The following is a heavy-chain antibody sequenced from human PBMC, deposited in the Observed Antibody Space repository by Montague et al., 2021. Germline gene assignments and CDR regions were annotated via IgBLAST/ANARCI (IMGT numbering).Heavy chain of an antibody. V-gene: IGHV4-59*01. CDR3: AREWGAFDS. J-gene: IGHJ4*02. Sequence: SETLSLTCTVSGGAISSFYWHWIRHSPGKGLEWIGEIYYNGNTKYDPSLKSRVTMSVDTSKNQLSLRLSSVTVADTAVYYCAREWGAFDSWGQGTLVTVSS. CDR2: IYYNGNT. CDR1: GGAISSFY. D-gene: IGHD3-16*01.